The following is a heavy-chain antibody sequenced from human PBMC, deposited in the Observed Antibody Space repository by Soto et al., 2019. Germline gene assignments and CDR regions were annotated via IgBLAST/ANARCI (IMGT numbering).Heavy chain of an antibody. V-gene: IGHV4-39*01. D-gene: IGHD6-19*01. CDR3: ARLVPPSAVWLGRNFDY. CDR1: GGSISSSSYY. Sequence: SETLSLTCTVSGGSISSSSYYWGWIRQPPGKGLEWIGSIYYSGSTYYNPSLKSRVTISVDTSKNQFSLKLSSVTAADTAVYYCARLVPPSAVWLGRNFDYWGQGTLVTVSS. CDR2: IYYSGST. J-gene: IGHJ4*02.